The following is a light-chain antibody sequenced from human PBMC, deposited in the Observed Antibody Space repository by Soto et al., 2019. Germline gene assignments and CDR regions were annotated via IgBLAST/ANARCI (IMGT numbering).Light chain of an antibody. Sequence: ESVLTQSPGTLSLSPGERATLSCRASESVSNRNLAWYQQKPGQAPRLLIYGTSSRAPGIPDRFSGSGSGTDFTLTISRLEPEDFAVYYCHQYNKSPRTFGQGTKVEIK. V-gene: IGKV3-20*01. CDR2: GTS. J-gene: IGKJ1*01. CDR1: ESVSNRN. CDR3: HQYNKSPRT.